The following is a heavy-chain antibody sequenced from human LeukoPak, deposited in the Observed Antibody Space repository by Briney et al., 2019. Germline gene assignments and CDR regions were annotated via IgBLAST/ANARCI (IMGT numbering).Heavy chain of an antibody. CDR2: IYYSGST. V-gene: IGHV4-59*08. J-gene: IGHJ5*02. CDR1: GGSISSYY. Sequence: PSETLSLTCTVSGGSISSYYWSWIRQPPGKGLEWIGYIYYSGSTNYNPSLKSRVTISVDTSKNQFSLKLSSVTAADTAVYYCARHAEEMATNAGPWGQGTLVTVSS. CDR3: ARHAEEMATNAGP. D-gene: IGHD5-24*01.